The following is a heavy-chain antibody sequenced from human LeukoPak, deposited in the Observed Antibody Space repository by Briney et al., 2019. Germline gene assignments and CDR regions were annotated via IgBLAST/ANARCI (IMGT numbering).Heavy chain of an antibody. J-gene: IGHJ4*02. V-gene: IGHV3-64*01. CDR1: GFTFSSYA. CDR2: ISSNGGST. Sequence: GGSLRLSCAASGFTFSSYAMHWVRQAPGKGLEYVSAISSNGGSTYYAHSVKGRFTISRDNSKNTLYLQMGSLRAEDMAVYYCARANGSSFDYWGQGTLVTVSS. CDR3: ARANGSSFDY. D-gene: IGHD1-26*01.